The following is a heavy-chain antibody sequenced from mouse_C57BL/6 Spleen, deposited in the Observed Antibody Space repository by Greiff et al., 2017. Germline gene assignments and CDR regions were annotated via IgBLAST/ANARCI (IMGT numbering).Heavy chain of an antibody. CDR1: GFNIKDYY. Sequence: EVQLQQSGAELVKPGASVKLSCTASGFNIKDYYMHWVKQRTEQGLEWIGRIDPEDGETKYAPKFKGKATITADTSSNTAYLQLSSLTSEDTAVYYCARSYSNYVYYFDYWGQGTTLTVSS. J-gene: IGHJ2*01. V-gene: IGHV14-2*01. D-gene: IGHD2-5*01. CDR2: IDPEDGET. CDR3: ARSYSNYVYYFDY.